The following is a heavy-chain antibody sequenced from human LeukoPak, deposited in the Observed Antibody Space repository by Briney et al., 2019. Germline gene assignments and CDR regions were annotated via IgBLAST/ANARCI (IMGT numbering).Heavy chain of an antibody. CDR2: IRGSGDST. CDR1: GFTFSSYA. D-gene: IGHD1-1*01. V-gene: IGHV3-23*01. CDR3: ATLRKSLWIPEFDF. Sequence: GWSLRLSCAASGFTFSSYAMSWVRQAPGKGLEWVSVIRGSGDSTYYADSMKGRFTISRDNSKNTLDLQMNNLRADDAAVYYLATLRKSLWIPEFDFWGQGTLVTVSS. J-gene: IGHJ4*02.